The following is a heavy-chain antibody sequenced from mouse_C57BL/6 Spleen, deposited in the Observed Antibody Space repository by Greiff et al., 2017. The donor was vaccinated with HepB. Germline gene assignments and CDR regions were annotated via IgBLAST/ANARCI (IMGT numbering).Heavy chain of an antibody. V-gene: IGHV5-6*01. CDR3: ARERTTVVAYYFDY. D-gene: IGHD1-1*01. CDR2: ISSGGSYT. J-gene: IGHJ2*01. Sequence: EVKLMESGGDLVKPGGSLKLSCAASGFTFSSYGMSWVRQTPDKRLEWVATISSGGSYTYYPDSVKGRFTIPRDNAKNTLYLQMSSLKSEDTAMYYCARERTTVVAYYFDYWGQGTTLTVSS. CDR1: GFTFSSYG.